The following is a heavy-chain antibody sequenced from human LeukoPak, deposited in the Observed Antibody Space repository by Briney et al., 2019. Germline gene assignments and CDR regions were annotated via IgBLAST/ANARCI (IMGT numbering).Heavy chain of an antibody. D-gene: IGHD3-9*01. V-gene: IGHV4-39*01. Sequence: SETLSLTCTVSGGSISSSSYYWGWIRQPPGTGLEWIGSIYSGGNTYYNPSLKSRVTMSVDTSKNQFSLKLSSVTAADTAVYYCARQTRYYDILTGYETDYYFDYWGQGTLVTVSS. CDR3: ARQTRYYDILTGYETDYYFDY. CDR1: GGSISSSSYY. CDR2: IYSGGNT. J-gene: IGHJ4*02.